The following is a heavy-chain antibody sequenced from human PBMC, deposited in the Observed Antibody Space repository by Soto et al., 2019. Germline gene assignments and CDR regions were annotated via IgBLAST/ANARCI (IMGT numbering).Heavy chain of an antibody. Sequence: PSETLSLTCTVSGDSIRSSSYWGWIRQPPGKGLEWIGSIYSTGNTYYNPSLNSQVTISVDTSKNQFSLNLISVTAADTAVYYCRRSSRYSTDVWGQGTTVTVYS. J-gene: IGHJ6*02. CDR1: GDSIRSSSY. CDR3: RRSSRYSTDV. V-gene: IGHV4-39*01. CDR2: IYSTGNT. D-gene: IGHD6-13*01.